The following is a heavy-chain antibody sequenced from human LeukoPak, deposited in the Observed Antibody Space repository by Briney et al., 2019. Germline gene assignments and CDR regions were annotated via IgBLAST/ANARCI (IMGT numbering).Heavy chain of an antibody. CDR1: GYTFTSYY. CDR3: ARDCSGGSCYGYYYYGMDV. Sequence: ASVKVSCKASGYTFTSYYMHWVRQAPGQGLEWMGIINPSGGSTSYAQKFQGRVTITADKSTSTAYMELSSLRSEDTAVYYCARDCSGGSCYGYYYYGMDVWGQGTTVTVSS. J-gene: IGHJ6*02. CDR2: INPSGGST. V-gene: IGHV1-46*01. D-gene: IGHD2-15*01.